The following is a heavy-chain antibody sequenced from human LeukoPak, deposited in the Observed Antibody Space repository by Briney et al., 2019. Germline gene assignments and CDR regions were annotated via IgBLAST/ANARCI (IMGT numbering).Heavy chain of an antibody. CDR1: AFTFSSYW. D-gene: IGHD4-17*01. CDR2: INSDGIST. CDR3: AKGGATVIDY. Sequence: GSLRLSCAASAFTFSSYWMHWVRQAPGKGLVWVSRINSDGISTSYADSVKGRFTISRDNAKNTLYLQMNSLRAEDTAVYYCAKGGATVIDYWGQGTLVTVSS. J-gene: IGHJ4*02. V-gene: IGHV3-74*01.